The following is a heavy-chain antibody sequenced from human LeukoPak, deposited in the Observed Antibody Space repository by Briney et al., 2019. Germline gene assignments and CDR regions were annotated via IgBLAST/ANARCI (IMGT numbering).Heavy chain of an antibody. CDR1: GYTFTSYY. J-gene: IGHJ4*02. Sequence: ASVKVSCKASGYTFTSYYMHWVRQAPGQGLEWMGIINPSGGSTSYAQKFQGRVTMTRDTSTSTVYMELSSLRSEDTAVYYCVLEGGCSSTSCLPDYWGQGTLVTVSS. V-gene: IGHV1-46*01. CDR3: VLEGGCSSTSCLPDY. CDR2: INPSGGST. D-gene: IGHD2-2*01.